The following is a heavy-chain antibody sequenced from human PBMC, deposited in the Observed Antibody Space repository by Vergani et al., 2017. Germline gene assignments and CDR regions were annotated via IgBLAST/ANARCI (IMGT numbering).Heavy chain of an antibody. V-gene: IGHV4-59*13. CDR2: IDYSGST. CDR3: ARNPYCGGDCYSYAVDI. J-gene: IGHJ3*02. D-gene: IGHD2-21*02. CDR1: GGTISSYY. Sequence: QVQLQESGPGLVEPSETLSLTCTVSGGTISSYYRSWIRQPPGKGLEWIGYIDYSGSTNYNPSPKSRVTISVDTSKNQFYLKLSSVTAADTAVYYCARNPYCGGDCYSYAVDIWGQGTMVIVSS.